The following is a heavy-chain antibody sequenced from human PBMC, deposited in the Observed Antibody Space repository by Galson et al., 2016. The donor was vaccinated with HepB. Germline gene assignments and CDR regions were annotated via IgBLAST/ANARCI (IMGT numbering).Heavy chain of an antibody. D-gene: IGHD3-10*01. CDR1: GGTFSTYA. V-gene: IGHV1-69*13. Sequence: SVKVSCKVSGGTFSTYAFSWVRQAPGQGLEWMGGIIPIFGTPNYAQKFQGRVTITADEATSTAYMELGSLRSDDTAIYYCARDPRRRAYAYGPFDYWGQGTLVSVSS. CDR2: IIPIFGTP. J-gene: IGHJ4*02. CDR3: ARDPRRRAYAYGPFDY.